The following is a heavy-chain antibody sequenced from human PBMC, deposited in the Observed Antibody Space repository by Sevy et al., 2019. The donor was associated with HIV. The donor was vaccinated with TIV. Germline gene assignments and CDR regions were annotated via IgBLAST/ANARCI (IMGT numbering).Heavy chain of an antibody. CDR3: VRALLKADSL. CDR2: INEDGSTK. Sequence: GGSLRLSCAASGFNIRTHWMLWVRQAPGKGLEWVANINEDGSTKYYLDSVKGRFTISRDNAENSVFLQMNSLRVEDTAVYYCVRALLKADSLWGLGTLVTVSS. V-gene: IGHV3-7*01. J-gene: IGHJ4*02. CDR1: GFNIRTHW. D-gene: IGHD1-26*01.